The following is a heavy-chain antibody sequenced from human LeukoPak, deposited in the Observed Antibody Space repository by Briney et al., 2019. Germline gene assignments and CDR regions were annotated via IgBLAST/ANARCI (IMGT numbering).Heavy chain of an antibody. D-gene: IGHD3-10*01. CDR2: IYHSGST. J-gene: IGHJ6*03. Sequence: PSETLSLTCAVSGYSISSGYYWGWIRQPPGKGLEWIGSIYHSGSTYYNPSLKSRVTISVDTSKNLFSLKLSSVTAADTAVYYCARQYYYGSGSYNPYYYYYMDVWGKGTTVTVSS. CDR1: GYSISSGYY. CDR3: ARQYYYGSGSYNPYYYYYMDV. V-gene: IGHV4-38-2*01.